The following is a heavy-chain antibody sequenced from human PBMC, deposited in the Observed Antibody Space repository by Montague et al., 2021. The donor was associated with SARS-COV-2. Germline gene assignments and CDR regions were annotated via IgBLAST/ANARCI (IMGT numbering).Heavy chain of an antibody. CDR1: GGSISSYD. Sequence: SETLSLTCTVSGGSISSYDWSWIRQPPGKGLELIGDIYFSGSTNYNPSLKSRVTISVDTSKTQFALKLSSVTAADTAVYYCSCHNPVGDVGAWGQGTLVTVSS. CDR2: IYFSGST. CDR3: SCHNPVGDVGA. V-gene: IGHV4-59*08. J-gene: IGHJ5*02. D-gene: IGHD2-21*02.